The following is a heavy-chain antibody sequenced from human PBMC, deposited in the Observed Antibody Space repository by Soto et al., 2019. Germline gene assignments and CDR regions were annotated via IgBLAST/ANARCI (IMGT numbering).Heavy chain of an antibody. J-gene: IGHJ5*02. Sequence: QVQLVQSGAEVKKPGASVKVSCKASGYTFTSYAMHWVRQAPGQRLEWMGWINAGNGNTKYSQKFQGRVTITRDTYASTAYMELSSLRSEDTAVYYCARDNLDSVVVVEEGLDHWGQGTLVTVSS. CDR1: GYTFTSYA. CDR3: ARDNLDSVVVVEEGLDH. V-gene: IGHV1-3*01. CDR2: INAGNGNT. D-gene: IGHD2-15*01.